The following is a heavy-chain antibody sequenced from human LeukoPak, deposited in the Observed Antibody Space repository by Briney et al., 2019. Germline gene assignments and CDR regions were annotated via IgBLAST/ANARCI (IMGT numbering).Heavy chain of an antibody. D-gene: IGHD3-10*01. CDR1: GGSISSGGYY. Sequence: SETLSLTCTVSGGSISSGGYYWSWIRQPPGKGLEWIGYIYYSGSTNYNPSLKSRVTISVDTSKNQFSLKLSSVTAADTAVYYCARYYGSYNWFDPWGQGTLVTVSS. CDR2: IYYSGST. CDR3: ARYYGSYNWFDP. J-gene: IGHJ5*02. V-gene: IGHV4-61*08.